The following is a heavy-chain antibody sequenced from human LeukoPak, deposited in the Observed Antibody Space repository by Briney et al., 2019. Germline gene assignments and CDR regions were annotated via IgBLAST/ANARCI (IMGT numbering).Heavy chain of an antibody. D-gene: IGHD1-26*01. J-gene: IGHJ4*02. V-gene: IGHV3-9*01. Sequence: GRSLRLSCAASGFTFDDYAMHWVRQAPGKGLEWVSGISWNSGSIGYADSVKGRFTISRDNAKNSLYLQMNSLRAEDTALYYCAKDINEWDGGSFDHWGQGTLVTVSS. CDR2: ISWNSGSI. CDR1: GFTFDDYA. CDR3: AKDINEWDGGSFDH.